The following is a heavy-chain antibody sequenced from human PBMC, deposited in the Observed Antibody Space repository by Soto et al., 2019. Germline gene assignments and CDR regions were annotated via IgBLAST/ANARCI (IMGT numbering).Heavy chain of an antibody. CDR2: ISYDGSNK. J-gene: IGHJ4*02. CDR3: ARNGEYSSSYYFDY. V-gene: IGHV3-30-3*01. D-gene: IGHD6-6*01. CDR1: GFTFSSYA. Sequence: QVQLVESGGGVVQPGRSLRLSCAASGFTFSSYAMHWVRQAPGKGLEWVAVISYDGSNKYYADSVKGRFTISRDNSKKTLYLQMNSLRAEDTAVYYCARNGEYSSSYYFDYWGQGTLVTVSS.